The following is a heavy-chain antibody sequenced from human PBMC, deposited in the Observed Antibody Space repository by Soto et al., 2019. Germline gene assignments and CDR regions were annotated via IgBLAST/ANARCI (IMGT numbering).Heavy chain of an antibody. Sequence: PGGSLRLSCAASGFTFSSYGMHWVRQAPGKGLEWVAVISYDGSNKYYADSVKGRFTISRDNSKNTLYLQMNSLRAEDTAVYYCAKDMLPADPGHYYYGMDVWGQGTTVTVSS. J-gene: IGHJ6*02. D-gene: IGHD2-2*01. CDR3: AKDMLPADPGHYYYGMDV. V-gene: IGHV3-30*18. CDR2: ISYDGSNK. CDR1: GFTFSSYG.